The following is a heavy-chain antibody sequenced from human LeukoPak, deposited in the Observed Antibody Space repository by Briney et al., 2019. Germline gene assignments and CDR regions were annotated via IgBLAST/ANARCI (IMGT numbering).Heavy chain of an antibody. CDR2: INHSGST. Sequence: SETLSLTCAVYGGSFSGYYWSWIRQPPGKGLEWIGEINHSGSTNYNPSLKSRVTISVDTSKNQFSLKLSSVTAADTAVYYCARLNQQLVEYWGQGTLVTVSS. CDR3: ARLNQQLVEY. D-gene: IGHD6-13*01. J-gene: IGHJ4*02. CDR1: GGSFSGYY. V-gene: IGHV4-34*01.